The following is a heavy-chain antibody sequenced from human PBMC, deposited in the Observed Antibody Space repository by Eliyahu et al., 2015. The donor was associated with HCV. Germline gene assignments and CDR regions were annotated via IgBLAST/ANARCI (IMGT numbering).Heavy chain of an antibody. Sequence: QVQLVESGGGLVKPGGSLRLSCAVXGISVRDYYMSWVRQSPGKGLEWVSFISSSSRFTSYGDSVKGRFTVSRDNAKNSLYLEMNNLRTEDTAVYYCVREGVTIFGGSPYWGQGTLVTVSS. CDR1: GISVRDYY. CDR2: ISSSSRFT. CDR3: VREGVTIFGGSPY. J-gene: IGHJ4*02. V-gene: IGHV3-11*06. D-gene: IGHD3-3*01.